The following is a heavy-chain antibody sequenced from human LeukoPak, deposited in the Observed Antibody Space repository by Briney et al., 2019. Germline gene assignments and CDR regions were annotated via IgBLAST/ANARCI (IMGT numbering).Heavy chain of an antibody. CDR2: MQAIGTT. V-gene: IGHV4-4*07. Sequence: SETLSLTCSVSGGSIRTYYWSWIRQSADKGLEYIGRMQAIGTTNYNPSLKSRVTISVDKSKNQLSLKLTSVTAADTAVYFCAREVNGDYCDFWGQGILVTVSS. CDR1: GGSIRTYY. D-gene: IGHD4-17*01. CDR3: AREVNGDYCDF. J-gene: IGHJ4*02.